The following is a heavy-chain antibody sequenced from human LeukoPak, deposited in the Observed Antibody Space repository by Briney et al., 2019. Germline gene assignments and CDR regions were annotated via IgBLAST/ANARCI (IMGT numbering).Heavy chain of an antibody. D-gene: IGHD6-13*01. V-gene: IGHV1-46*01. CDR1: GYTFTGYY. CDR2: INPSGGST. Sequence: ASVKVSCKASGYTFTGYYMHWVRQAPGQGLEWMGIINPSGGSTSYAQKFQGRVTMTRDMSTSTVYMELSSLRSEDTAVYYCARGEQQLVPNNWFDPWGQGTLVTVSS. CDR3: ARGEQQLVPNNWFDP. J-gene: IGHJ5*02.